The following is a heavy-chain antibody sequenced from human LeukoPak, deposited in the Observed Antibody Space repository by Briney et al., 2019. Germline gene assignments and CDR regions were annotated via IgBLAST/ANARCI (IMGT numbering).Heavy chain of an antibody. V-gene: IGHV1-18*01. CDR3: VRGASSIAALNPFWYFDL. J-gene: IGHJ2*01. CDR1: GYTFTSYG. D-gene: IGHD6-6*01. CDR2: ISAYNGNT. Sequence: ASVKVSCKASGYTFTSYGISWVRPAPGQGREWMGWISAYNGNTNYAQKLQGRVTMTTDTSTSTAYMELRSLRSDDTAVYYCVRGASSIAALNPFWYFDLWGRGTLVTVSS.